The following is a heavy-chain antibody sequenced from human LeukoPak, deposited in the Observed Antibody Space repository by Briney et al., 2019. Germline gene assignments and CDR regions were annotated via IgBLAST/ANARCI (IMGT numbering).Heavy chain of an antibody. Sequence: SETLSLTCTVSGGSISSSSYYWGWIRQPPGKGLEWIGSIYYSGSTYYNPSLKSRVTISVDTSKNQFSLKLSSVTAADTAVYXCAXXSLYPMVRGKYYFDYWGQGTLVTVSS. D-gene: IGHD3-10*01. V-gene: IGHV4-39*01. CDR3: AXXSLYPMVRGKYYFDY. J-gene: IGHJ4*02. CDR1: GGSISSSSYY. CDR2: IYYSGST.